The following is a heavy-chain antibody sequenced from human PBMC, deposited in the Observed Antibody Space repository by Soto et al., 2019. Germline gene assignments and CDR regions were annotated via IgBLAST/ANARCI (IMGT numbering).Heavy chain of an antibody. J-gene: IGHJ5*02. CDR3: ARSLWFGELSGWFDP. CDR1: GFSLSTSGVG. Sequence: QITLKESGPTLVKPTQTLRLTCTFSGFSLSTSGVGVGWIRQPPGKALEWLSVIYWDDDERYSPSLKNRLTVTKDTSKTQVVLIMTNVDPVDTATYYCARSLWFGELSGWFDPWGQGTLVTVSS. D-gene: IGHD3-10*01. V-gene: IGHV2-5*02. CDR2: IYWDDDE.